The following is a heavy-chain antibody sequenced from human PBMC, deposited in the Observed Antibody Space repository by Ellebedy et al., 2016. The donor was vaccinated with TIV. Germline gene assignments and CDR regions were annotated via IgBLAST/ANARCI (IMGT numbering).Heavy chain of an antibody. V-gene: IGHV1-46*01. CDR3: ARDHPYDILTGYPDY. J-gene: IGHJ4*02. Sequence: AASVKVSCKASGYTFTSYYMHWVRQAPGQGLEWMGIINPSGGSTSYAQKFQGRVTMTRDTSTSTVYMKLSSLRSEDTAVYYCARDHPYDILTGYPDYWGQGTLVTVSS. CDR2: INPSGGST. CDR1: GYTFTSYY. D-gene: IGHD3-9*01.